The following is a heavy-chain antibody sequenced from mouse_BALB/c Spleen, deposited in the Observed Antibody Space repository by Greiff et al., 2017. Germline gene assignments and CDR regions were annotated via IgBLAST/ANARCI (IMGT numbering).Heavy chain of an antibody. CDR1: GFTFSSYG. CDR3: ARQDGNYAHDY. Sequence: EVHLVESGGDLVKPGGSLKLSCAASGFTFSSYGMSWVRQTPDKRLEWVATISSGGSYTYYPDSVKGRFTISRDNAKNTLYLQMSSLKSEDTAMYYCARQDGNYAHDYWGQGTTLTVSS. D-gene: IGHD2-1*01. CDR2: ISSGGSYT. J-gene: IGHJ2*01. V-gene: IGHV5-6*01.